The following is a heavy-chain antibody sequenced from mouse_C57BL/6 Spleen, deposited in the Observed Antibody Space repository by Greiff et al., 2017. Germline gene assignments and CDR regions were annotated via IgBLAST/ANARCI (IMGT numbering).Heavy chain of an antibody. CDR3: ARSSTTVVPHIDY. CDR2: IDPSDSYT. J-gene: IGHJ2*01. D-gene: IGHD1-1*01. CDR1: GYTFTSYW. Sequence: QVQLQQPGAELVMPGASVKLSCKASGYTFTSYWMHWVKQRPGQGLEWIGEIDPSDSYTNYNQKFKGKSTLTVDKSSSTAYMQLSSLTSEDSAVYYCARSSTTVVPHIDYWGQGTTLTVSS. V-gene: IGHV1-69*01.